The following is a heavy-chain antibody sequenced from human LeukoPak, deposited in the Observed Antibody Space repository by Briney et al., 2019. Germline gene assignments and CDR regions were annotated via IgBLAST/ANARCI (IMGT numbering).Heavy chain of an antibody. CDR3: AKRLSTMVRGVIGYFGY. CDR1: GFTFSSYA. CDR2: ISGSGGST. D-gene: IGHD3-10*01. J-gene: IGHJ4*02. Sequence: PGGSLRLSCAASGFTFSSYAMSWVRQAPGKGLEWVSAISGSGGSTYYADSVKGRFTISRDNSKNTLYLQMNSLRAEDTAVYYCAKRLSTMVRGVIGYFGYWGQGTLVTVSS. V-gene: IGHV3-23*01.